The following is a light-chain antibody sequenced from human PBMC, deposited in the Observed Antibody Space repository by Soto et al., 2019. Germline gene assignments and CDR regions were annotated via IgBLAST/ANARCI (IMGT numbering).Light chain of an antibody. CDR1: QSISSY. V-gene: IGKV3-11*01. CDR2: DAS. Sequence: EIVLTQSPATLSLSPGERATLSCRASQSISSYLAWYQQKPDQAPRLLIYDASNRATGIPDRFSGSGSGTDFTLTISSLEPDDCAVYYCHQRSTWPFTFGPGTKVDIK. J-gene: IGKJ3*01. CDR3: HQRSTWPFT.